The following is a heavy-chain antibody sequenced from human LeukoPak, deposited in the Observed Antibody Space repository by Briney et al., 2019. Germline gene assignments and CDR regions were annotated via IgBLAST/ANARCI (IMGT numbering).Heavy chain of an antibody. Sequence: GGSLRLSCAASGFTFDDYGMSWVRQAPGKGLEWVSGINWNGGSTGYADSVKGRFTISRDNAKNSLYLQMNSLRAEDTALYYCARVPYSSSWYGYYYYYYMDVWGKGTTVTVSS. CDR2: INWNGGST. CDR1: GFTFDDYG. V-gene: IGHV3-20*04. CDR3: ARVPYSSSWYGYYYYYYMDV. D-gene: IGHD6-13*01. J-gene: IGHJ6*03.